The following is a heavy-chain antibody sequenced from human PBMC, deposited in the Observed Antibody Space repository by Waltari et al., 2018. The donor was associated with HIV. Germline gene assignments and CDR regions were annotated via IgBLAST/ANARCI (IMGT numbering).Heavy chain of an antibody. Sequence: EVQLVQSGGGLVQPGGSLRLSCAASGFSFSSYEMHWVRQAPGKGLGWVSYISNTGSTVYYADSVKGRFTISRDNAKKSLYLQMNSLRAEDTAVYYCTRGLRLLRSILPFDYWGQGTLVPVSS. J-gene: IGHJ4*02. V-gene: IGHV3-48*03. CDR3: TRGLRLLRSILPFDY. D-gene: IGHD1-26*01. CDR2: ISNTGSTV. CDR1: GFSFSSYE.